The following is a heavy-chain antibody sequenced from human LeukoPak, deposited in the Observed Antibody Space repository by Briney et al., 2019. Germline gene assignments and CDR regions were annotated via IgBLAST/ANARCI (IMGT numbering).Heavy chain of an antibody. CDR1: GYTFTGYY. V-gene: IGHV1-2*02. D-gene: IGHD2-15*01. CDR3: ASVGVKKYCSGGSCYAKDAFDI. CDR2: INPNSGGT. J-gene: IGHJ3*02. Sequence: GASVKVSCKASGYTFTGYYMHWVRQAPGQGLEWMGWINPNSGGTNYAQKFQGRVTMTRDTSISTAYMELSRLRSDDTAVYYCASVGVKKYCSGGSCYAKDAFDIWGQGTMVTVSS.